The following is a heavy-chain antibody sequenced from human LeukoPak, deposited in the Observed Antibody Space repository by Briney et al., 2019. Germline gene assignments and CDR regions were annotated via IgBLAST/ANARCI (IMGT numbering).Heavy chain of an antibody. D-gene: IGHD3-16*02. J-gene: IGHJ4*02. CDR3: ARDYKITFGGVIYY. V-gene: IGHV1-18*01. CDR2: ISAYNGNT. CDR1: GYTFTSYG. Sequence: VASVKVSCKASGYTFTSYGISWVRQAPGQGLEWMGWISAYNGNTNYAQKLQGRVTMTTDTSTSTAYMELRSLRSDDTAVYYCARDYKITFGGVIYYWGQGTLVTVSP.